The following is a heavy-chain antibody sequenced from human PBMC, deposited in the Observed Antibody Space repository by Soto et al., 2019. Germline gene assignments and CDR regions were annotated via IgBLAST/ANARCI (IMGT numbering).Heavy chain of an antibody. CDR1: GFTFSDYY. CDR3: ARDRDTAMYYYYYGMDV. J-gene: IGHJ6*02. CDR2: ISSSGSTI. Sequence: PGGSLRLSCAASGFTFSDYYMSWIRQAPGKGLEWVSYISSSGSTIYYADSVKGRFTISRDNAKNSLYLQMNSLRAEDTAVYYCARDRDTAMYYYYYGMDVWGQGTTVTVSS. V-gene: IGHV3-11*01. D-gene: IGHD5-18*01.